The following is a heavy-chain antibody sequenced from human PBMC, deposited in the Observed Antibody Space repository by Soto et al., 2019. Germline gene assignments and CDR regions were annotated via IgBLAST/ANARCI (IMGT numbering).Heavy chain of an antibody. V-gene: IGHV1-18*01. Sequence: GVPVEASWKDPGYGFTIDGVGWGRQTQGQGLEWMGWISAYNGNTNYAQKLQGRVTMTTDTSTSTAYMELRSLRSDDTAVYYCARDLGAAGIYYYYGMDVWGQGTTVTVSS. J-gene: IGHJ6*02. CDR1: GYGFTIDG. CDR3: ARDLGAAGIYYYYGMDV. D-gene: IGHD6-13*01. CDR2: ISAYNGNT.